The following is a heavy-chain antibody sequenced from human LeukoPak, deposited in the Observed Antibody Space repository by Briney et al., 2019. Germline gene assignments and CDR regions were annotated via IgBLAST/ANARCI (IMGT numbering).Heavy chain of an antibody. Sequence: GASVKVSCKTSGYTFTDYYLHWVRQAPGQGLEWMGRIIPMVDRGEGATYAQRFQGRVTFTADKSTRTAYLDLYSLRSDDTAVYYCARTQTTVTTYYYYGMDVWGQGTTVTVSS. CDR2: IIPMVDRGEGA. D-gene: IGHD4-11*01. CDR1: GYTFTDYY. V-gene: IGHV1-69*02. J-gene: IGHJ6*02. CDR3: ARTQTTVTTYYYYGMDV.